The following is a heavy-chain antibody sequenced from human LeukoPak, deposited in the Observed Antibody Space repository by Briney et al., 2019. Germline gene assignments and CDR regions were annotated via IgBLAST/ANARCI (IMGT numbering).Heavy chain of an antibody. CDR2: IYTSGST. V-gene: IGHV4-61*02. CDR1: GGSISSGSCY. CDR3: AREHSYCSSTSCYGGFDY. Sequence: PSQTLSLTCTVSGGSISSGSCYWSWIRQPAGKGLEWIGRIYTSGSTNYNPSLKSRVTISVDTSKNQFSLKLSSVTAADTAVYYCAREHSYCSSTSCYGGFDYWGQGTLVTVSS. D-gene: IGHD2-2*01. J-gene: IGHJ4*02.